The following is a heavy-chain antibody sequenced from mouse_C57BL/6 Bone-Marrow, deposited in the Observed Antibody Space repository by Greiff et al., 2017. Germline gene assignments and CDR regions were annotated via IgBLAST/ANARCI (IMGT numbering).Heavy chain of an antibody. D-gene: IGHD3-3*01. CDR2: IYPGDGDT. J-gene: IGHJ3*01. Sequence: VKLMESGAELVKPGASVKISCKASGYAFSSYWMNWVKQRPGKGLEWIGQIYPGDGDTNYNGKFKGKATLTADKSSSTAYMQLSSLTSEDSAVYFCARERAFAWFAYWGQGTLVTVSA. V-gene: IGHV1-80*01. CDR1: GYAFSSYW. CDR3: ARERAFAWFAY.